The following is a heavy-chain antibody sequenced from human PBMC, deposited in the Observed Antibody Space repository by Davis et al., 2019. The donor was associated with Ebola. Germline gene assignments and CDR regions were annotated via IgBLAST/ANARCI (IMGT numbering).Heavy chain of an antibody. J-gene: IGHJ4*02. CDR2: IYYSGST. V-gene: IGHV4-39*07. CDR1: GGSISSSSYY. CDR3: ARAWGYSSGWYDY. Sequence: PGGSLRLSCTVSGGSISSSSYYWGWIRQPPGKGLEWIGSIYYSGSTNYNPSLKSRVTISVDTSKNQFSLKLSSVTAADTAVYYCARAWGYSSGWYDYWGQGTLVTVSS. D-gene: IGHD6-19*01.